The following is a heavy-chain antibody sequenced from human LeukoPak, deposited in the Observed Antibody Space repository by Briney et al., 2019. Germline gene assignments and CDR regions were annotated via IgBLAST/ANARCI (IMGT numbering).Heavy chain of an antibody. V-gene: IGHV3-53*01. Sequence: GGSLRLSCAASGFTVSSNYMSWVRQAPGKGLEWVSVIYSGGSTYYADSVKGRFTISRDNSKNTLYLQVNSLRAEDTAVYYCARESYGDSVSGFDYWGQGTLVTVSS. CDR3: ARESYGDSVSGFDY. CDR1: GFTVSSNY. CDR2: IYSGGST. D-gene: IGHD4-17*01. J-gene: IGHJ4*02.